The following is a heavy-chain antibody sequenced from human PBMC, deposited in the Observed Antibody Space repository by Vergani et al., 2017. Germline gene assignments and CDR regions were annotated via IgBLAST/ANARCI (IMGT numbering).Heavy chain of an antibody. D-gene: IGHD3-3*01. V-gene: IGHV3-30*18. CDR3: AKLPGRSGYCY. CDR1: GFTFSSYG. CDR2: ISYDGSNK. Sequence: QVQLVESGGGVVQPGRSLRLSCAASGFTFSSYGMHWVRQAPGKGLEWVAVISYDGSNKYYADSVKGRFTISRDNSKNTLYLQMNSLRAEDTAVYYCAKLPGRSGYCYWGQGTLVTVSS. J-gene: IGHJ4*02.